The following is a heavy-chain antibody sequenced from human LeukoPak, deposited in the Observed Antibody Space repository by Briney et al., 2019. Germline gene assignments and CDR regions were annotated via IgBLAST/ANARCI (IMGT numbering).Heavy chain of an antibody. J-gene: IGHJ4*02. D-gene: IGHD3-22*01. CDR3: ARGGGYFDGSGYHWIFDY. CDR2: MNPNSGDT. Sequence: GASVKVSCKASGYTFTNYDINWVRQAPGQGLEWMGWMNPNSGDTGYAQRFQGRVTMTRNTSITTAYMELSSLRSGDTAVYYCARGGGYFDGSGYHWIFDYWGQGALVTVSS. V-gene: IGHV1-8*01. CDR1: GYTFTNYD.